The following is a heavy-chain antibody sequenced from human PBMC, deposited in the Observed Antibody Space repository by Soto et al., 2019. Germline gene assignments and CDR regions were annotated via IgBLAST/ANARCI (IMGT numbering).Heavy chain of an antibody. CDR3: ARGGATIFGGIDS. V-gene: IGHV1-46*01. CDR1: GYSFFSYY. Sequence: ASVKVSCKASGYSFFSYYIHGVRQAPGRGLEWMGRFLASGGNTDYAQRFRGRVSMTRDTSSTNTVSLELTSLTSDDTAVYYCARGGATIFGGIDSWGQGTRVTVSS. D-gene: IGHD3-3*02. CDR2: FLASGGNT. J-gene: IGHJ4*02.